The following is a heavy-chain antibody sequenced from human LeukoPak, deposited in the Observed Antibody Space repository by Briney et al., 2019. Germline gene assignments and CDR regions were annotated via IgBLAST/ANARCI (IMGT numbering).Heavy chain of an antibody. CDR3: ARGPAVASRGLSV. V-gene: IGHV4-34*01. CDR1: GGSLSGYY. J-gene: IGHJ4*02. CDR2: INQSGVA. D-gene: IGHD6-19*01. Sequence: SETLSLTCAVYGGSLSGYYWTWIRQPPGKGLEWIGEINQSGVANHNPSLKSRLTISVDTSKNQFSLNLNSVTAADTAMYYCARGPAVASRGLSVWGQGSMVTVSS.